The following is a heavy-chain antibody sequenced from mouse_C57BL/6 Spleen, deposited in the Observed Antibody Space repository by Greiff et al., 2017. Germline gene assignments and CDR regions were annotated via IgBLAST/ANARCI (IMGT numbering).Heavy chain of an antibody. CDR1: GYTFTDYY. CDR2: IYPGSGNT. CDR3: ARAYYGYEGWFAY. V-gene: IGHV1-76*01. Sequence: VQGVESGAELVRPGASVKLSCKASGYTFTDYYINWVKQRPGQGLEWIARIYPGSGNTYYNEKFKGKATLTAEKSSSTAYMQLSSLTSEDSAVYFCARAYYGYEGWFAYWGQGTLVTVSA. J-gene: IGHJ3*01. D-gene: IGHD2-9*01.